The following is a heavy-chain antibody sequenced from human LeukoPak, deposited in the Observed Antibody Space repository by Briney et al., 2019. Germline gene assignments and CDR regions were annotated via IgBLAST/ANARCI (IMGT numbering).Heavy chain of an antibody. CDR1: GGSISSYY. J-gene: IGHJ4*02. CDR2: IYYSGST. Sequence: SETLSLTCTVSGGSISSYYWSWIRQPPGKGLEWIGYIYYSGSTNYNPSLKSRVTISVDTSKNQFSLKLSSVTAADTAVYYCARGSGSYLWGLDYWGQGTLVTVSS. D-gene: IGHD1-26*01. V-gene: IGHV4-59*12. CDR3: ARGSGSYLWGLDY.